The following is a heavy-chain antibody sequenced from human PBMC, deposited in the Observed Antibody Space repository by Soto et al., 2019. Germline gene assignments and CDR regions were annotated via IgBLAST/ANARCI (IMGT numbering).Heavy chain of an antibody. D-gene: IGHD2-21*01. J-gene: IGHJ4*02. Sequence: PSETLSLTCSVSGYSISSGYYWGWIRQAPGKGLEWIGNIHHSGSTYYNPSLESRVTISIDTSKNQFSLRLTSVTAADTGIYYCARDISASDGDYWGQGTLVTVSS. CDR1: GYSISSGYY. CDR2: IHHSGST. V-gene: IGHV4-38-2*02. CDR3: ARDISASDGDY.